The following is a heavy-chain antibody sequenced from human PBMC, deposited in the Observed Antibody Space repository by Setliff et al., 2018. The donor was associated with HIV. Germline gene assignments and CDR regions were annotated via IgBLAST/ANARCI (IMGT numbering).Heavy chain of an antibody. CDR3: VTSSSWSSRLNF. CDR1: GDSMSSGDYS. Sequence: PSETLSLTCAVSGDSMSSGDYSWNWIRQSPGRGLEWIGYIYPSGRTYYNSSLKNRVTMSIDRSKNQFSLKLTSVTAADTAVYYCVTSSSWSSRLNFWGPGMLVTVSS. CDR2: IYPSGRT. V-gene: IGHV4-30-2*06. J-gene: IGHJ4*02. D-gene: IGHD2-2*01.